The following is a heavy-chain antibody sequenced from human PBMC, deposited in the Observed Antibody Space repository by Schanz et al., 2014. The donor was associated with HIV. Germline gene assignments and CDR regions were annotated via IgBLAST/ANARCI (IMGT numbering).Heavy chain of an antibody. CDR2: IKQDGSEK. Sequence: EVQLVESGGGLVQPGGSLRLSCAASGFTFSTYWMMWVRQAPGKGLEWVANIKQDGSEKYYVDAVKGRFTISRDSSKNTVYLEMNSLRAEDTAVYYCARGNDFFGGVPDYWGQGTLVSVSS. V-gene: IGHV3-7*03. CDR3: ARGNDFFGGVPDY. CDR1: GFTFSTYW. D-gene: IGHD3-16*01. J-gene: IGHJ4*02.